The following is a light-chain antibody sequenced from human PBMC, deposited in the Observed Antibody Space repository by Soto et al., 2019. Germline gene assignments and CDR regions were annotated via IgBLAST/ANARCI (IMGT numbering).Light chain of an antibody. CDR2: STS. J-gene: IGKJ1*01. Sequence: VVVTQSPGTLSLSPGERATLSCRASQSVSSPYVAWYQQKPGQAPRLLIFSTSNRATAIPDRFSGSGSGTDFTLTIARLEPEDFVVYYCLQYGSSSRTFGQGTRVEI. V-gene: IGKV3-20*01. CDR3: LQYGSSSRT. CDR1: QSVSSPY.